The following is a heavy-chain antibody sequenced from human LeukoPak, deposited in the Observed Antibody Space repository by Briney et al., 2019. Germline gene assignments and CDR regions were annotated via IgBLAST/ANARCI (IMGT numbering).Heavy chain of an antibody. CDR1: GGSFSGYY. CDR2: VNHSGST. J-gene: IGHJ4*02. V-gene: IGHV4-34*01. D-gene: IGHD5-12*01. Sequence: SETLSLTCAVYGGSFSGYYWSWIRQPPGKGLEWIGEVNHSGSTNYNPSLKSRVTISVDTSKNQFSLKLSSVTAADTAVYYCARRRDIGPRDLDYWGQGTLVTVSS. CDR3: ARRRDIGPRDLDY.